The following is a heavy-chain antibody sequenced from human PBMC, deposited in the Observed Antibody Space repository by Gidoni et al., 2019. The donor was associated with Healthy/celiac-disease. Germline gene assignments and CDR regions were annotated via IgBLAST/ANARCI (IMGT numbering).Heavy chain of an antibody. CDR2: ISSNGGST. V-gene: IGHV3-64*01. Sequence: EVQLVESGGGLVQPGGSLRLSCAASGLTFSSYAMLWVRQAPGKGLEYVSAISSNGGSTYYANSVKGRFTISRDNSKNTLYLQMGSLRAEDMAVYYCARSIVYGGNHMDVWGQGTTVTVSS. CDR3: ARSIVYGGNHMDV. D-gene: IGHD4-17*01. CDR1: GLTFSSYA. J-gene: IGHJ6*02.